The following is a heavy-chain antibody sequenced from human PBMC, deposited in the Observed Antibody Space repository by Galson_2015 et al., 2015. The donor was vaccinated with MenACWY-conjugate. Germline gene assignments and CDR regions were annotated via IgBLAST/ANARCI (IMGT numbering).Heavy chain of an antibody. CDR1: GDSVSNNIPT. V-gene: IGHV6-1*01. CDR3: AREPEYSTSYAFFDD. J-gene: IGHJ4*02. D-gene: IGHD6-6*01. Sequence: CAISGDSVSNNIPTWNWIRQSPSRGLEWLGRTYYRSKWSTDYAVSVKSRININPDTSKNQFSLQLNSVTPEDTAVYYCAREPEYSTSYAFFDDWGQGTLVTVSS. CDR2: TYYRSKWST.